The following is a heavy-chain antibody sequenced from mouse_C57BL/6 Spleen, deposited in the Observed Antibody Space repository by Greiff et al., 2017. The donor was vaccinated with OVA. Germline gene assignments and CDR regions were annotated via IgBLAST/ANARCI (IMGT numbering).Heavy chain of an antibody. J-gene: IGHJ2*01. D-gene: IGHD5-1*01. CDR3: AREDSTYYFDY. CDR2: IYPGDGDT. Sequence: VQLVESGAELVKPGASVKISCKASGYAFSSYWMNWVKQRPGKGLEWIGQIYPGDGDTNYNGKFKGKATLTADKSSSTAYMQLSSLTSEDSAVYFCAREDSTYYFDYWGQGTTLTVSS. CDR1: GYAFSSYW. V-gene: IGHV1-80*01.